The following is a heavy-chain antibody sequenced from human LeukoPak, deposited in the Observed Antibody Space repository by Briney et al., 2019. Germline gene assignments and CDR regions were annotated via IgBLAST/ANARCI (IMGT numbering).Heavy chain of an antibody. Sequence: PGGSLRLSCAASGFTFSSYWMSWVRQAPGKGLEWVSAISGSGGSTYYADSVKGRFTISRDISKNTLYLQMNSLRAEDTAVYYCAKGQHSTNWFDPWGQGTLVTVSS. CDR1: GFTFSSYW. D-gene: IGHD2-21*01. CDR3: AKGQHSTNWFDP. J-gene: IGHJ5*02. V-gene: IGHV3-23*01. CDR2: ISGSGGST.